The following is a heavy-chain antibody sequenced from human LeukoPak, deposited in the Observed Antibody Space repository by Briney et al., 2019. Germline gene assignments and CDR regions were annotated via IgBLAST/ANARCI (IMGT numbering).Heavy chain of an antibody. CDR3: AKAGGYSGYDQAFFDY. J-gene: IGHJ4*02. CDR1: GFTFSSYE. Sequence: GGSLRLSCAASGFTFSSYEMNSVRQAPGKGREWVSYISSSGRTITYPASVKGRYTISKDNAKNSRYLQMDSLRAEDMAWYYCAKAGGYSGYDQAFFDYWGGGSLVGVSS. D-gene: IGHD5-12*01. CDR2: ISSSGRTI. V-gene: IGHV3-48*03.